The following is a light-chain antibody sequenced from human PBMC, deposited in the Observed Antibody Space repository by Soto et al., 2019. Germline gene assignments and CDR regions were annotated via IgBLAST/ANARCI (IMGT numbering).Light chain of an antibody. CDR1: QTISSW. V-gene: IGKV1-5*03. J-gene: IGKJ1*01. CDR2: KAS. Sequence: EIQMTQSPSALSGSVGDRVTITFRSSQTISSWLAWYQQKPGKAPKLLIYKASTLKSGVPSRFSGTGSGTEFTLTISSLQHEDFATYYCQHYNSYSEAFGQGTKVDIK. CDR3: QHYNSYSEA.